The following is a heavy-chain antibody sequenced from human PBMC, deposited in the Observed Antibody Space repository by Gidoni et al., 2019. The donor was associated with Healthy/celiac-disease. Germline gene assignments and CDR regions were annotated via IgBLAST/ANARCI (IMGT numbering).Heavy chain of an antibody. CDR1: GYSFTSSW. CDR3: ARLYGDYAPGFDY. V-gene: IGHV5-51*01. Sequence: EVQLVQSGAEVKKPGASMKISCKGSGYSFTSSWLGWVRHMPGKGRQWRGIIYPGDSETRYSPSFQGQATISADKSISTAYLQWSSLKASDTAMYYCARLYGDYAPGFDYWCQGTLVTVSS. CDR2: IYPGDSET. J-gene: IGHJ4*02. D-gene: IGHD4-17*01.